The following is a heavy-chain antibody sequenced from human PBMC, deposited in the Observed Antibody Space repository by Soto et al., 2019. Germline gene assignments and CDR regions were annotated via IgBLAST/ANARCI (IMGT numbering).Heavy chain of an antibody. J-gene: IGHJ5*02. CDR2: ISYDGTKK. CDR1: GFIVSGYS. D-gene: IGHD2-21*01. CDR3: ARCWGTGDGYNVGYNWFDP. V-gene: IGHV3-30-3*01. Sequence: QEQVVESGGGVVQPGRSLRLSCVASGFIVSGYSIHWFRQAPGKGLEWVSLISYDGTKKDYADSVKGRFTISRDTSQNXLXXQMNSLSADGTGVYYCARCWGTGDGYNVGYNWFDPWGKGTLVIVSS.